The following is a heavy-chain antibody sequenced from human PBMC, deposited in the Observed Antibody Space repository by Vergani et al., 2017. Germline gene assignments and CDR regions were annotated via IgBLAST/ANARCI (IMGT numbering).Heavy chain of an antibody. Sequence: QVQLQESGPGLVKPSQTLSLTCTVSGGSISSGGYSWSWIRQPPGKGLEWIGYIYHSGSTYYNPSLKSRVTISVDRSKNQFSLKLSSVTAADTAVYYCARGPPHSNGAGPAFDYWGQGTLVTVSS. V-gene: IGHV4-30-2*01. J-gene: IGHJ4*02. CDR2: IYHSGST. D-gene: IGHD3-10*01. CDR1: GGSISSGGYS. CDR3: ARGPPHSNGAGPAFDY.